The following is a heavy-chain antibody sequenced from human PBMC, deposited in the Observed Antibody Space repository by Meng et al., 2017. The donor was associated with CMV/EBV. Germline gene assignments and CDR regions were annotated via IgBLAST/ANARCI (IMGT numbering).Heavy chain of an antibody. V-gene: IGHV4-34*01. CDR3: ARGPRGRPGGRRLLPIDY. D-gene: IGHD2-21*02. J-gene: IGHJ4*02. CDR2: INHSVST. CDR1: GGSFSGYY. Sequence: QVQLEQWGAGRLKPSETLSLTCAVYGGSFSGYYWSWIRQPPGKGLEWIGEINHSVSTHYNPSLKSRVTISVDTSKNQFSLKLSSVTAADTALYYCARGPRGRPGGRRLLPIDYWGQGTLVTVSS.